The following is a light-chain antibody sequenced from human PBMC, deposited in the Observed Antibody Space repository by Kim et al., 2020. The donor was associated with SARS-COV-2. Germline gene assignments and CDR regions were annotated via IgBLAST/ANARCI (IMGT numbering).Light chain of an antibody. CDR2: EVS. CDR3: SSYAGRNNLV. Sequence: GQSVTISCTGTRSDVGGYNYVSWFQQHPGKAPKLMIYEVSERPSGVPDRFSGSKSGNTASLTVSGLQAEDEADYYCSSYAGRNNLVFGGGTQLTVL. V-gene: IGLV2-8*01. CDR1: RSDVGGYNY. J-gene: IGLJ2*01.